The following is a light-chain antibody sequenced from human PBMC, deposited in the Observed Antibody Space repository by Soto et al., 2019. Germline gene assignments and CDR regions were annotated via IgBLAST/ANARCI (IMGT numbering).Light chain of an antibody. V-gene: IGKV3-15*01. CDR3: HHDNNLLG. J-gene: IGKJ4*01. CDR1: QSVRSN. CDR2: GAS. Sequence: EIVMTQSPATLSVSPGERVTLSCRASQSVRSNLAWYQQKPGQVPRVLIYGASTRAIGIPDRFSGSGSGTEFTLTISSLQAEDFAVYYCHHDNNLLGFGGGTKVEIK.